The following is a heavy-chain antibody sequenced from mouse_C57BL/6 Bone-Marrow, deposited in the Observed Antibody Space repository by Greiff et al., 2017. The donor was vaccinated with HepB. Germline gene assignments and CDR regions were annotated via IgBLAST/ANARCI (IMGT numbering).Heavy chain of an antibody. V-gene: IGHV5-15*01. CDR1: GFTFSDYG. Sequence: EVKLMESGGGLVQPGGSLKLSCAASGFTFSDYGMAWVRQAPRKGPEWVAFISNLAYSIYYADTVTGRFTISRENAKNTLYREMSSLRSEDTAMYYCARWRGLAWFAYWGQGTLVTVSA. CDR2: ISNLAYSI. D-gene: IGHD2-4*01. J-gene: IGHJ3*01. CDR3: ARWRGLAWFAY.